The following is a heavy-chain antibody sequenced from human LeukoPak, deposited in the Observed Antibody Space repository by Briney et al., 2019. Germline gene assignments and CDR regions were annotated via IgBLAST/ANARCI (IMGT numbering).Heavy chain of an antibody. D-gene: IGHD6-13*01. J-gene: IGHJ6*02. CDR3: ARDRGGGVSPHYGMDV. Sequence: GSLRLSCAASGFTFRDYYMSWIRQAPGKGLEWVSYISSSGSTMYYADSVKGRFTISRDNAKNSLYLQMNSLRAEDTAVYYCARDRGGGVSPHYGMDVWGQGTTVTVSS. CDR2: ISSSGSTM. V-gene: IGHV3-11*01. CDR1: GFTFRDYY.